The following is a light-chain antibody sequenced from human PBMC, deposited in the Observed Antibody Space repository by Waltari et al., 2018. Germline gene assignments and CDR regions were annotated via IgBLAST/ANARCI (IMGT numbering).Light chain of an antibody. J-gene: IGLJ2*01. CDR3: SSYTSSSTPCVV. CDR1: SRDVGGYNY. CDR2: DVS. Sequence: SALTQPASVSGSPGQSLTISCTGTSRDVGGYNYVSRYQQHPGKAPKLMIYDVSNRPSGVSNRFSGSKSGNTASLTISGLQAEDEADYYCSSYTSSSTPCVVFGGGTKLTVL. V-gene: IGLV2-14*03.